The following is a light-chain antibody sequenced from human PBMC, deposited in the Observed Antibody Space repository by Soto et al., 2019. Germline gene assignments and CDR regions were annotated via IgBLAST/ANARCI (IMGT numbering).Light chain of an antibody. J-gene: IGKJ4*01. Sequence: LAASVVHRVSITCQASQDIATYLNWYQQKPGKAPNLLIYGASTRATGIPARFSGSGSGTEFTLTISSLQSEDFAVYYCQHYNNWPFTFGGGTKVDIK. CDR1: QDIATY. CDR2: GAS. V-gene: IGKV3-15*01. CDR3: QHYNNWPFT.